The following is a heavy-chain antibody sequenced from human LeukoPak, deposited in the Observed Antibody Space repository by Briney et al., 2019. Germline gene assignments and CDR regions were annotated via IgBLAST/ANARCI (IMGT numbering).Heavy chain of an antibody. CDR3: ARDGRGCHNSFDP. V-gene: IGHV3-11*04. CDR2: ISTSVSTV. J-gene: IGHJ5*02. CDR1: GFTFSDYY. Sequence: GGSLRLSCAASGFTFSDYYMSWIRQAPGKGLEWLSYISTSVSTVYYADSVKGRFTISRDNVKNSLYLQMNSLRAEDTAVYYCARDGRGCHNSFDPWGQGTLVTVSS. D-gene: IGHD3-22*01.